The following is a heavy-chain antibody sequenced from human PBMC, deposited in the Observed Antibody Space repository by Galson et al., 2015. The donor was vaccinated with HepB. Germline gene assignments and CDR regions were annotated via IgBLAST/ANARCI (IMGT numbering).Heavy chain of an antibody. CDR3: ARHYDSSGYYLEYFDY. D-gene: IGHD3-22*01. CDR1: GYSFTSYW. CDR2: IDPSDSYT. J-gene: IGHJ4*02. V-gene: IGHV5-10-1*01. Sequence: QSGAEVKKPGESLRISCKGSGYSFTSYWISWVRQMPGKGLEWMGRIDPSDSYTNYSPSFQGHVTISADKSISTAYLQWSSLKASDTAMYYCARHYDSSGYYLEYFDYWGQGTLVTVSS.